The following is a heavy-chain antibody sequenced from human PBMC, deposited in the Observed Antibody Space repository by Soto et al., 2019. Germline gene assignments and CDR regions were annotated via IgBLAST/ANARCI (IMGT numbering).Heavy chain of an antibody. CDR2: ISGSGGST. Sequence: EVQLLESGGGLVQPGGSLRLSCVASGFTFSNYAMSWVRQAPGKGLEWVSAISGSGGSTYYADSVKGRFTISRDISKNTLYLQMNSLRAEDTAVYYCATQTVTTSPRAYYFDYWGQGTLVTVSS. V-gene: IGHV3-23*01. J-gene: IGHJ4*02. D-gene: IGHD4-17*01. CDR3: ATQTVTTSPRAYYFDY. CDR1: GFTFSNYA.